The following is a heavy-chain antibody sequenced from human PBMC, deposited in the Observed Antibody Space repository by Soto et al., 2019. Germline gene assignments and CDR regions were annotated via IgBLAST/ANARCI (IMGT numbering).Heavy chain of an antibody. CDR3: ARAPLN. J-gene: IGHJ4*02. CDR2: IYYSGST. V-gene: IGHV4-31*03. Sequence: QVHLQESGPGLLKPSQTLSLTCTVSGASISSGGYYWTWIGQHPGKGLEWIGYIYYSGSTYSNPSLKSRVTISVDTSKNQFSLKLSSVTAADTAVYYCARAPLNWGQGTLVTVSS. CDR1: GASISSGGYY.